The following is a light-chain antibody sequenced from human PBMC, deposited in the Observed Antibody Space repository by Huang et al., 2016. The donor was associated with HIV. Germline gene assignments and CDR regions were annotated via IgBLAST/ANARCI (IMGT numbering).Light chain of an antibody. Sequence: EIVLTQSPGTLSLSPGERATLSCRASQRVSSSYFAWHQQKPGQAPRLLNYGASSRATGIPDRFSGRGCGTDFTLTISRLEPEDFAVYYCQQYGTSPTTFGGGTKVEIK. CDR1: QRVSSSY. V-gene: IGKV3-20*01. CDR2: GAS. J-gene: IGKJ4*01. CDR3: QQYGTSPTT.